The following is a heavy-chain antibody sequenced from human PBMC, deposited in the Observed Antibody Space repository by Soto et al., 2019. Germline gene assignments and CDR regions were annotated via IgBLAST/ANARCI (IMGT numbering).Heavy chain of an antibody. CDR1: GYTLTELS. V-gene: IGHV1-24*01. D-gene: IGHD2-15*01. CDR2: IDAEDGIA. CDR3: ARIYCSGGSCYYDAFDI. J-gene: IGHJ3*02. Sequence: ASVKVSCKVSGYTLTELSMHWVRQAPGKGLEWMGVIDAEDGIASYAQKFQGRATITADKSTSTAYMELSSLRSEDTAVYYCARIYCSGGSCYYDAFDIWGQGTMVTVSS.